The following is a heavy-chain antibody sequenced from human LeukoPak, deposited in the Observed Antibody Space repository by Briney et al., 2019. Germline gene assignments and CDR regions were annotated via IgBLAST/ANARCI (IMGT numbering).Heavy chain of an antibody. D-gene: IGHD6-13*01. CDR1: GFTFGVYA. V-gene: IGHV3-49*03. CDR2: IRSKSYGGTT. J-gene: IGHJ6*03. Sequence: GGSLRLSCTASGFTFGVYAMSWFRQAPGKGLEGVGFIRSKSYGGTTEYAASVKSRFTISRDDSKSIAYLQMNSLKTEDTAVYYCTRGRAAAGNDYLAYYYMDVWGKGTTVTVSS. CDR3: TRGRAAAGNDYLAYYYMDV.